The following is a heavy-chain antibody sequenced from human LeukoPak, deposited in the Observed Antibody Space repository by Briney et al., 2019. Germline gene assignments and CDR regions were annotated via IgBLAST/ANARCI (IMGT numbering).Heavy chain of an antibody. CDR1: GFTFSSYG. V-gene: IGHV3-23*01. D-gene: IGHD5-24*01. J-gene: IGHJ4*02. Sequence: QSGGSLRLSCAASGFTFSSYGMSWVRQAPGKGLEWVSAISGSGGNTYYADSVKGRFTISRDNAKNSLYLQMNSLRAEDTAVYYCATLGTRWLQLLSPADYWGQGTLVTVSS. CDR3: ATLGTRWLQLLSPADY. CDR2: ISGSGGNT.